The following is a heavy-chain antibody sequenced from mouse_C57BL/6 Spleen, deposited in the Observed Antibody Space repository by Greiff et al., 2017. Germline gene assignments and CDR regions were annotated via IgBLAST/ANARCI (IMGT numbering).Heavy chain of an antibody. CDR1: GFSLTSYG. CDR2: IWRGGST. Sequence: VQLQQSGPGLVQPSQRLSITCTVSGFSLTSYGVHWVRQSPGKGLEWLGVIWRGGSTDYNAAYMSRLSITKDNSKSKVFFKMNSLHADDTAIYYCAKTTTVVDGGYAMDYRGQATSVTASS. V-gene: IGHV2-5*01. CDR3: AKTTTVVDGGYAMDY. D-gene: IGHD1-1*01. J-gene: IGHJ4*01.